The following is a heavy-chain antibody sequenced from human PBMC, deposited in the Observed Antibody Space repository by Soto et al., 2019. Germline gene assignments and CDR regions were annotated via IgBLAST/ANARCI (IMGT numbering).Heavy chain of an antibody. CDR3: ARDRXTXXXXXTHHFDV. CDR1: GYTFTSYG. CDR2: ISVYTGNT. D-gene: IGHD3-3*02. J-gene: IGHJ6*02. V-gene: IGHV1-18*04. Sequence: QVQLVQSGGEVTKPGASVKVSCKSSGYTFTSYGVSWVRQAPGQGLEXLGWISVYTGNTKHAQKFQDRVTLTTEASTSTAYMELRSMRSDDTAVYYCARDRXTXXXXXTHHFDVWGQGTTVTVSS.